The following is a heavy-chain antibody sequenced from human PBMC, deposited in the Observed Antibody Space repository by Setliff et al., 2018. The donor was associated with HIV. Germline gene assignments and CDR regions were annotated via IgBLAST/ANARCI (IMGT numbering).Heavy chain of an antibody. J-gene: IGHJ4*02. CDR3: ARDSIYNYDSSGYYAY. Sequence: GGSLRLSCAASGFTFGSYAMHWVRQASGKGLEWVAVISYDGSNKYYADSVKGRFTISRDNSKNTLYLQMNSLRAEDSAVYYCARDSIYNYDSSGYYAYWGQGTLVTVSS. CDR2: ISYDGSNK. V-gene: IGHV3-30-3*01. CDR1: GFTFGSYA. D-gene: IGHD3-22*01.